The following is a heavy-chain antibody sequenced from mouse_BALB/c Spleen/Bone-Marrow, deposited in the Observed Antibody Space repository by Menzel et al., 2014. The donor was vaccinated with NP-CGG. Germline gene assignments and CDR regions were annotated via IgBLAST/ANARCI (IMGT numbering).Heavy chain of an antibody. J-gene: IGHJ4*01. V-gene: IGHV7-3*02. CDR1: GFTFXDYY. CDR3: ARFPMDY. CDR2: IRNKAYGYTT. Sequence: EVQGVESGGGLVQPGGSLRLSCTTSGFTFXDYYMSWVRQPPGKALEWLAFIRNKAYGYTTEYSASVRGRFTISGDNSQSILYLQMNTLRAEDSATYYCARFPMDYWGQGTSVTVSS.